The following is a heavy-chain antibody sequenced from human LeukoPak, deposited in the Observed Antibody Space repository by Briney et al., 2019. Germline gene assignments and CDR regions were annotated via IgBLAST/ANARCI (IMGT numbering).Heavy chain of an antibody. CDR2: ISAYNGNT. J-gene: IGHJ4*02. CDR3: AREVSGYSYTYYFDY. CDR1: GYTFTSYG. V-gene: IGHV1-18*01. D-gene: IGHD5-18*01. Sequence: ASVKVSCKASGYTFTSYGISWVRHAPGQGLEWMGWISAYNGNTNYAQKLQGRVTMTTDASTSTAYMELRSLRSDDTAVYYCAREVSGYSYTYYFDYWGQGTLVTVSS.